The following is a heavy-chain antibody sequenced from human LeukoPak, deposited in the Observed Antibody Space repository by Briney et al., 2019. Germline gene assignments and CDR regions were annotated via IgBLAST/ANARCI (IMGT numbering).Heavy chain of an antibody. CDR2: IKSKTEGGTT. V-gene: IGHV3-15*07. D-gene: IGHD3-22*01. J-gene: IGHJ4*02. CDR3: TRRYYDSSGYFFDY. Sequence: PGGSLRLSCAASGFTFSNAWMNWVRQAPGKGLEWVGRIKSKTEGGTTDYAAPVKGRFTISRDDSKNTLYLQMNSLKTEGTAVYYCTRRYYDSSGYFFDYWGQGTLVTVSS. CDR1: GFTFSNAW.